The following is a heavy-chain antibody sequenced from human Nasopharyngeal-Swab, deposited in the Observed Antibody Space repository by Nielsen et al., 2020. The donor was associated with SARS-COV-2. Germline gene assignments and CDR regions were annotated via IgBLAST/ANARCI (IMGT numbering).Heavy chain of an antibody. Sequence: SVKVSCKASGGTFSSYAISWVRQAPGQGLEWMGGIIPIFGTANYAQKFQGRVTITADESTSTAYMKLSSLRSEDTAVYYCARGITILHAFDIWGQGTMVTVSS. J-gene: IGHJ3*02. CDR2: IIPIFGTA. CDR3: ARGITILHAFDI. V-gene: IGHV1-69*13. D-gene: IGHD3-3*01. CDR1: GGTFSSYA.